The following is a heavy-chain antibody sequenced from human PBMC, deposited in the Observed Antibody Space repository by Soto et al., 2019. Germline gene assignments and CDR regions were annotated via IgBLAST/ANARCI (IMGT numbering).Heavy chain of an antibody. V-gene: IGHV3-21*01. Sequence: EVQLVESGGGLVKPGGSLRLSCAASGFTFSSYSMNWVRQAPGKGLEWVSSISSSSSYIYYADSVKGRFTISRDNAKNSLYLQMNSLRAEDTAVYYCARDCSGGSCYYYYGMDVWGQGTTVTVSS. CDR2: ISSSSSYI. CDR3: ARDCSGGSCYYYYGMDV. D-gene: IGHD2-15*01. CDR1: GFTFSSYS. J-gene: IGHJ6*02.